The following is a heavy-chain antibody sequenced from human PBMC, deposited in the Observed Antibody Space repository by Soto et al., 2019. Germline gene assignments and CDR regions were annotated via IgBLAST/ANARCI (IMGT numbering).Heavy chain of an antibody. J-gene: IGHJ4*02. D-gene: IGHD3-22*01. CDR3: ARAFDYSSGYYGGLGY. V-gene: IGHV4-30-4*01. Sequence: QVQLQESGPGLVEPSQTLSLTCIVSGATISTGDYYWSWFRQPPGKGLEWIGYIYYSGSTYYNPSLKSRLTISVDTSKNQLSLKLSSVTAADTAVYYCARAFDYSSGYYGGLGYWGQGTLVTVSS. CDR1: GATISTGDYY. CDR2: IYYSGST.